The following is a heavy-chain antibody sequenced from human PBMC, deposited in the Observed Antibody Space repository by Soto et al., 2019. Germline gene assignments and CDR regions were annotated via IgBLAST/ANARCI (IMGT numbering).Heavy chain of an antibody. V-gene: IGHV4-30-4*01. J-gene: IGHJ6*02. CDR2: IYYSGST. CDR3: ARADSQIDTGTTSFSQRRGYYYYGMDV. Sequence: SETLSLTCTVSGGSISSGGYYWSWIRQPPGKGLEWIGYIYYSGSTYYNPSLKSRVTISVDTSKNQFSLKLSSVTAADTAVYYCARADSQIDTGTTSFSQRRGYYYYGMDVWGQGTTVTVSS. CDR1: GGSISSGGYY. D-gene: IGHD1-7*01.